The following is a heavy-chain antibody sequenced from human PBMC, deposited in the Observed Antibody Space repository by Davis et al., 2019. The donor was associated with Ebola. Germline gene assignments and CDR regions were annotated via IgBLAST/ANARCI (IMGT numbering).Heavy chain of an antibody. CDR3: AREEMATLY. J-gene: IGHJ4*02. V-gene: IGHV3-23*01. CDR2: INYSGGST. Sequence: GGSLRLSCAASGFTFSSYAMTWVRQAPGKGLEWVSTINYSGGSTYYADSVKGRFTISRDNSKNTLYLQMNNLRAEDTAVYYCAREEMATLYWGQGTLVTVSS. CDR1: GFTFSSYA. D-gene: IGHD5-24*01.